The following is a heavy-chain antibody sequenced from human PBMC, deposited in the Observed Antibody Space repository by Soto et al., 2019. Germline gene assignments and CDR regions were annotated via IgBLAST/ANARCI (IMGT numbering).Heavy chain of an antibody. CDR3: AIAHGPSLGSCLEL. D-gene: IGHD1-7*01. Sequence: QVQLVESGGGVVQPGRSLRLSCAASGFTFSAYGMHWVRQAPGEGLEWVAVIWYDGGSEYYADSVEGRFTISRDNAKNTVYLHMDTLRGDDTAVYYCAIAHGPSLGSCLELWGQGTLVTVSS. J-gene: IGHJ4*02. V-gene: IGHV3-33*01. CDR1: GFTFSAYG. CDR2: IWYDGGSE.